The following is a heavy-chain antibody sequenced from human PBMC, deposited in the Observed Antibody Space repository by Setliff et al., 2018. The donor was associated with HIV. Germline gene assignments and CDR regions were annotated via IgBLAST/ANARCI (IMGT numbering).Heavy chain of an antibody. J-gene: IGHJ3*02. CDR1: GFTFSSYS. D-gene: IGHD5-18*01. Sequence: AGGSLRLSCAASGFTFSSYSMNWVRQAPGKGLEWVGFIRSQDYGGSTEYAASVKDRFTVSRDDSKSIAYLQINSLKTEDTAVYYCTRDKGYAFDIWGQGTMVTVSS. V-gene: IGHV3-49*04. CDR2: IRSQDYGGST. CDR3: TRDKGYAFDI.